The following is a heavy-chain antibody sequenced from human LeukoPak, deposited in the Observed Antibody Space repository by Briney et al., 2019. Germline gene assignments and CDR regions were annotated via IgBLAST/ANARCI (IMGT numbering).Heavy chain of an antibody. J-gene: IGHJ4*02. V-gene: IGHV4-39*01. D-gene: IGHD1-26*01. CDR1: GASISGSGYY. CDR3: AKSGGYGLIDY. Sequence: PSGTLSLTCTVSGASISGSGYYWGWIRQPPGKGLEWIGNIYDSGSTYYNASLQSRVTISIDTSKNQFSLRLSSVTAADTAMYYCAKSGGYGLIDYWGREPWSPSP. CDR2: IYDSGST.